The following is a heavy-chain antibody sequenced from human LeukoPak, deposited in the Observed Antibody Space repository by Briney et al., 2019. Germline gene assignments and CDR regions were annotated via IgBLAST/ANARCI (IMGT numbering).Heavy chain of an antibody. V-gene: IGHV5-51*01. CDR3: ARLPSLGAGYYFDY. J-gene: IGHJ4*02. CDR2: IYPGDSDT. CDR1: GYSFTNYW. D-gene: IGHD3-16*01. Sequence: GESLKISCKGSGYSFTNYWIGWVRQMPGKGLEWMGVIYPGDSDTRYSPSFQGQVTFSADKSFNTAYLQWSSLKASDTAMFYCARLPSLGAGYYFDYWGQGTLVTVSS.